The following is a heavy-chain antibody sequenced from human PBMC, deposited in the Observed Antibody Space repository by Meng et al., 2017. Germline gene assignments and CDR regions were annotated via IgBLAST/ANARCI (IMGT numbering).Heavy chain of an antibody. D-gene: IGHD4-11*01. CDR1: GYIFTSYW. J-gene: IGHJ6*02. Sequence: GESLMISCKGSGYIFTSYWIGWVRQMPGKGLELMGIIYPGDSDTRYSPSFQGQVTISADKPISTAYLQWSSLKASDTAMYYCARQRDGLNDYSNQEYYYYYGMDVWGQGTTVTVSS. CDR2: IYPGDSDT. CDR3: ARQRDGLNDYSNQEYYYYYGMDV. V-gene: IGHV5-51*01.